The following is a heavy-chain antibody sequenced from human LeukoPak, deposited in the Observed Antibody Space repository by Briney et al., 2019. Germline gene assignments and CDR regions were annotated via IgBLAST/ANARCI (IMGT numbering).Heavy chain of an antibody. J-gene: IGHJ6*03. D-gene: IGHD3-9*01. CDR3: ARGLGYDILTGPVYYMDV. Sequence: SVILCFTCAENGGCVRGYNWSWIRQPPEKRLEWIGEINHSGSTNYNPSLKSRVTISVDTSKNQFSLKLSSVTAADTAVYYCARGLGYDILTGPVYYMDVWGKGTTVTVSS. V-gene: IGHV4-34*01. CDR1: GGCVRGYN. CDR2: INHSGST.